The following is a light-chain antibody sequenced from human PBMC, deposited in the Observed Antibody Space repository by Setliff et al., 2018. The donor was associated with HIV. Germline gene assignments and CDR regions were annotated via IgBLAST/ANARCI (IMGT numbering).Light chain of an antibody. CDR2: EDT. CDR1: STDAGSYNL. V-gene: IGLV2-23*01. J-gene: IGLJ3*02. CDR3: CSYTRSTTWV. Sequence: QSALTQPASVSGSPGQSIAISCTGTSTDAGSYNLVSWYQQRPGKAPKLIIYEDTKRPSGVSNRFSASKSDNTASLTVSGLQPEDEADYYCCSYTRSTTWVFGGGTKVTV.